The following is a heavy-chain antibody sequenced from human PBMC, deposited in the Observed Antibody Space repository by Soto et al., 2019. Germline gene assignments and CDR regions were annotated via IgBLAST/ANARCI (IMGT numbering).Heavy chain of an antibody. Sequence: PSETLSLTCTVSGGSISSGGYYWSWIRQHPGKGLEWIGYIYYSGSTYYNPSLKSRVTISVDTSKNQFSLKLSSVTAADTAVYYCARHYAWGNWFDPWGQGTLVTVSS. CDR3: ARHYAWGNWFDP. CDR2: IYYSGST. J-gene: IGHJ5*02. CDR1: GGSISSGGYY. V-gene: IGHV4-31*03. D-gene: IGHD3-10*02.